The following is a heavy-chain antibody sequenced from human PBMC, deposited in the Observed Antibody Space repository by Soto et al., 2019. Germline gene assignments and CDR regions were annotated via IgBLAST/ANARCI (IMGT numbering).Heavy chain of an antibody. Sequence: GASVKVSCKASGYTFTSYYMHWVRQAPGQGLEWMGIINPSGGSTSYAQKFQGRVTMTRDTSTSTVYMELSSLRSEDTAVYYCARESTVTTPPLLNYYYGMDVWGRGTTVTVSS. CDR1: GYTFTSYY. CDR3: ARESTVTTPPLLNYYYGMDV. CDR2: INPSGGST. D-gene: IGHD4-17*01. V-gene: IGHV1-46*01. J-gene: IGHJ6*02.